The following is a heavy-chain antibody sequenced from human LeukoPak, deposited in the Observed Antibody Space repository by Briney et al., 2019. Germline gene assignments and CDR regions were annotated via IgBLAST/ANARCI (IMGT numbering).Heavy chain of an antibody. CDR1: GFTFSSYS. Sequence: GGSLRLSCAASGFTFSSYSMSWVRQAPGKGLEWVSSISSSSSYIYYADSVKGRFTISRDNAKNSLYLQMNSLRAEDTAVYYCARDPYIVVVPAAIRAGYWFEPWGQGTLVTVSS. CDR3: ARDPYIVVVPAAIRAGYWFEP. V-gene: IGHV3-21*01. D-gene: IGHD2-2*01. CDR2: ISSSSSYI. J-gene: IGHJ5*02.